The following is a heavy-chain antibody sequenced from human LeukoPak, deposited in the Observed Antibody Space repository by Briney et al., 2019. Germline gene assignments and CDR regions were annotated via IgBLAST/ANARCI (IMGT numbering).Heavy chain of an antibody. Sequence: GGSLRLSCAASGFTFSSYSMIWVRQAPGKGLEWVSSISSSSSYIYYADSVKGRFTISRDNAKNSLYLQMNSLRAEDTAVYYCARSNTIFGIDVYWGQGTLVTVSS. CDR3: ARSNTIFGIDVY. J-gene: IGHJ4*02. D-gene: IGHD3-3*01. V-gene: IGHV3-21*01. CDR1: GFTFSSYS. CDR2: ISSSSSYI.